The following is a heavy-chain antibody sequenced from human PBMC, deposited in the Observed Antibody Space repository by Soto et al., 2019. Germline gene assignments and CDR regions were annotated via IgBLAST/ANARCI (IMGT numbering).Heavy chain of an antibody. CDR2: INPSGGST. Sequence: ASVKVSCKASGYTFTSYYMHWVRQAPGQGLEWMGIINPSGGSTSYAQKFQGRVTMTRDTSTSTVYMELSSLRSEDTAVYYCARGLRSRRPQYYYYYGMDVWGQGTTVTVSS. D-gene: IGHD1-26*01. V-gene: IGHV1-46*01. J-gene: IGHJ6*01. CDR3: ARGLRSRRPQYYYYYGMDV. CDR1: GYTFTSYY.